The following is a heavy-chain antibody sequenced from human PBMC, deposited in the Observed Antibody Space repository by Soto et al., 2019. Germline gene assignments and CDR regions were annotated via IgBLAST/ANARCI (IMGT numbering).Heavy chain of an antibody. V-gene: IGHV1-3*01. J-gene: IGHJ4*02. CDR1: GYTFASFA. Sequence: ASVKVSWKASGYTFASFAMHWVRQAPGQRLEWMGWINAGNGNTKYSQKFQGRVTITRDTSANTAYMELNSLRAEDTAVYYCTKTDAGGSYDYWGLGTLVTVS. CDR2: INAGNGNT. CDR3: TKTDAGGSYDY. D-gene: IGHD1-26*01.